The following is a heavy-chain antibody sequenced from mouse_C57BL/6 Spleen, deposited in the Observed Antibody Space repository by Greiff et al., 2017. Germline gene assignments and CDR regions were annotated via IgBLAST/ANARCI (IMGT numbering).Heavy chain of an antibody. CDR3: ARSGGVATDY. CDR1: GYSFTDYN. D-gene: IGHD1-1*01. J-gene: IGHJ2*01. Sequence: EVKLQQSGPELVKPGASVKISCKASGYSFTDYNMNWVKQSNGTSLEWIGVINPNYGTTSYNQKFKGKATLTVDQSSSTTYMQLNSLTSEDAAVDYCARSGGVATDYWGQGTTLTVSS. CDR2: INPNYGTT. V-gene: IGHV1-39*01.